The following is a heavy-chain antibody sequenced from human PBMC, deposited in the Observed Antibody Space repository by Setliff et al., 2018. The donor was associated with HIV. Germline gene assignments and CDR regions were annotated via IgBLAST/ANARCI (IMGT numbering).Heavy chain of an antibody. Sequence: PSETLSLTCTVSGASIRSHYWSWIRRPPGKGLEWIGNIYYSGSTNYNPSLKSRVTISVDTSKNQFSLKLSSVTAADTAVYYCTRAEQQLPYYYYYYGMDVWGQGTTVTVSS. D-gene: IGHD6-13*01. J-gene: IGHJ6*02. CDR2: IYYSGST. V-gene: IGHV4-59*11. CDR1: GASIRSHY. CDR3: TRAEQQLPYYYYYYGMDV.